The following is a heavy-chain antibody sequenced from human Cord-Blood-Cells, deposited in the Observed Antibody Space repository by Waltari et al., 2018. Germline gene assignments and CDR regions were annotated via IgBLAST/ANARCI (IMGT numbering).Heavy chain of an antibody. D-gene: IGHD3-10*01. Sequence: EVQLVESGGGLVQPGRSLRLSCAASGFTFDDYAMHWVLQAPGKGLEWVSGISWNSGSIGYADSVKGRFTISRDNAKNSLYLQMNSLRAEDTALYYCAKDPLYYYGSGSSYYFDYWGQGTLVTVSS. CDR3: AKDPLYYYGSGSSYYFDY. CDR1: GFTFDDYA. V-gene: IGHV3-9*01. CDR2: ISWNSGSI. J-gene: IGHJ4*02.